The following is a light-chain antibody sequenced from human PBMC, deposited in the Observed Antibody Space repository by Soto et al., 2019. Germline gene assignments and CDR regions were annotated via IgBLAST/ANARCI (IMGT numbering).Light chain of an antibody. CDR2: DVS. Sequence: QSALTQPRSVSGSPGQSVTVSCIGTSSDVGGYTYVSWYQQHPGKAPKVMIYDVSKRPSGVPDRFSGSKSGNTASLTISGLQSEDEADYYCCSYAGRYTYVFGTGTKVTVL. V-gene: IGLV2-11*01. CDR1: SSDVGGYTY. J-gene: IGLJ1*01. CDR3: CSYAGRYTYV.